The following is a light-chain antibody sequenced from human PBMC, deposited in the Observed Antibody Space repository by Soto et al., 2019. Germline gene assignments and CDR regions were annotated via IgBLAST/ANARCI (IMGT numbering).Light chain of an antibody. Sequence: DIPLTQSPSFLSASVGDRVTITCRASQDINTYLAWYQQKPGKAPKLLIYAASTLQSADASRFSGGGSGPDFTLTVSSLRREDFVTYYCQQLNSYPRTFGPGTKVEF. CDR2: AAS. J-gene: IGKJ1*01. CDR1: QDINTY. V-gene: IGKV1-9*01. CDR3: QQLNSYPRT.